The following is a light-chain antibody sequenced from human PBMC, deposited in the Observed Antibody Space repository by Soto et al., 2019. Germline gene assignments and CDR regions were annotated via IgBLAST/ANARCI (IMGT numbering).Light chain of an antibody. CDR1: SSDIGAFNS. V-gene: IGLV2-14*03. CDR2: DII. CDR3: SSYSRTTTLVV. Sequence: QSALTQPASVSGSPGQSITISCTGTSSDIGAFNSVSWYQQHPGKAPKLIIYDIIHRPSGVSDRFSGSKSVNTASLTVSGLHPEDEANYYCSSYSRTTTLVVFGGGTKLTVL. J-gene: IGLJ2*01.